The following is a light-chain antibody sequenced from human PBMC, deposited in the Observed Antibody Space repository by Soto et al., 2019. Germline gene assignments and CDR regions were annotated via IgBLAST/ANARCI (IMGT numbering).Light chain of an antibody. CDR1: NSSIGNHC. J-gene: IGLJ2*01. V-gene: IGLV1-51*01. Sequence: QSVLTQPPSVSATPGQTVTISCSGSNSSIGNHCVSWYQLLPGTAPKLLIYDNNKRPSEIPDRFSGSKSGTSATLGITGLQTGDEADYYCQSYDSSVSGSTVLFGGGTQLTVL. CDR3: QSYDSSVSGSTVL. CDR2: DNN.